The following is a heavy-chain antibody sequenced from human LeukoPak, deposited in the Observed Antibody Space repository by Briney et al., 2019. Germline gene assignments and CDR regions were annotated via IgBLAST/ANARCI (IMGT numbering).Heavy chain of an antibody. CDR2: IYTSGST. J-gene: IGHJ4*02. V-gene: IGHV4-4*09. Sequence: PSETLSLTCTVSGGSITSYYWSWIRQPPGKGLEWIGYIYTSGSTNYNPSLKSRVTISLDTSKNQFSLKLSSVTAADTAVYYCARHGYNYGPYYFDYWGQGTLVTVSS. D-gene: IGHD5-18*01. CDR1: GGSITSYY. CDR3: ARHGYNYGPYYFDY.